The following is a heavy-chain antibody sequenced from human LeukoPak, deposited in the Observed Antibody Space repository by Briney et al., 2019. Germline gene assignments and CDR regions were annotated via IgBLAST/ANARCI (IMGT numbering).Heavy chain of an antibody. CDR3: AQDRQGRYYSYFNY. J-gene: IGHJ4*02. CDR1: GCTFNSYG. V-gene: IGHV3-30*18. D-gene: IGHD1-26*01. CDR2: ISDDGSNA. Sequence: GGSLRLSCAASGCTFNSYGMHWVRQAPGKGLEWVTVISDDGSNAYYAESVQGRFTISRDNSKNTLYLQMNSLRHEDTAVYYCAQDRQGRYYSYFNYWGQGTLVTVSS.